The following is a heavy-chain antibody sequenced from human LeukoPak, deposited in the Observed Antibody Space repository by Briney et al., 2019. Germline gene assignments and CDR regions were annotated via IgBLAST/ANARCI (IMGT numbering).Heavy chain of an antibody. CDR2: IYYSGST. CDR3: ARGYSSSWYDHFSYHGMDV. D-gene: IGHD6-13*01. Sequence: SETLSLTCTVSGGSISSYYWSWIRQPPGKGLEWIGYIYYSGSTNYNPSLKSRVTISVDTSKNQFSLKLSSVTAADTAVYYCARGYSSSWYDHFSYHGMDVWGQGTTVTVSS. V-gene: IGHV4-59*12. J-gene: IGHJ6*02. CDR1: GGSISSYY.